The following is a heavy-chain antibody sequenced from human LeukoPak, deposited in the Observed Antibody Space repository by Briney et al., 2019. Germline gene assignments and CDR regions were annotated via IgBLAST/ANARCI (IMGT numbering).Heavy chain of an antibody. D-gene: IGHD1-26*01. Sequence: GGSLRLSCAASGFTFSSNGMSWVRQAPGKGLEWVAVISYDGSNKYYADSVKGRFTISRDNSKNTLYLQMNSLRAEDTAVYYCAKDQEKRVGYYYYGMDVWGQGTTVTVSS. J-gene: IGHJ6*02. CDR2: ISYDGSNK. CDR1: GFTFSSNG. CDR3: AKDQEKRVGYYYYGMDV. V-gene: IGHV3-30*18.